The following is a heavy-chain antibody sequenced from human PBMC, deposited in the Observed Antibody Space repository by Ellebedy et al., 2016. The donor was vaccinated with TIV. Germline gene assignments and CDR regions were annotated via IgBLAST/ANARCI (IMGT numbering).Heavy chain of an antibody. D-gene: IGHD3-9*01. CDR3: AREGDDILTGYYGTYYYYMDV. CDR2: ISSSGSTI. CDR1: GFTFSDYY. Sequence: GGSLRLSXAASGFTFSDYYMSWIRQAPGKGLEWVSYISSSGSTIYYADSVKGRFTISRDNAKNSLYLQMNSLRAEDTAVYYCAREGDDILTGYYGTYYYYMDVWGKGTTVTVS. V-gene: IGHV3-11*01. J-gene: IGHJ6*03.